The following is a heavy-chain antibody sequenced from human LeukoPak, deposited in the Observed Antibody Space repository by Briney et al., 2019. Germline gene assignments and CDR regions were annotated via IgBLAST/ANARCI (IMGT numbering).Heavy chain of an antibody. Sequence: ASVKVSCKASGYTFTSYGISWVRQAPGQGLDGMGWISIYHGKTNYAQKCRGRVTMTTDTSTSTAFMELRRLRSDDTAVYYCAKVISVATGKYYFDYWGQGTLVTVSS. CDR2: ISIYHGKT. V-gene: IGHV1-18*01. J-gene: IGHJ4*02. CDR3: AKVISVATGKYYFDY. D-gene: IGHD5-12*01. CDR1: GYTFTSYG.